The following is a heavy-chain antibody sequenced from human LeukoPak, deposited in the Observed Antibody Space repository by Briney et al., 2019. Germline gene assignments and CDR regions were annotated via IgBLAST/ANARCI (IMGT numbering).Heavy chain of an antibody. CDR1: GGTFSSYA. J-gene: IGHJ4*02. Sequence: ASVKVSCKASGGTFSSYAISWVRQAPGQGLEWMGGIIPIFGTANYAQEFQGRVTITTDESTSTAYMELSSLRSEDTAVYYCARERYYYDSCFDYWGQGTLVTVSS. CDR3: ARERYYYDSCFDY. D-gene: IGHD3-22*01. V-gene: IGHV1-69*05. CDR2: IIPIFGTA.